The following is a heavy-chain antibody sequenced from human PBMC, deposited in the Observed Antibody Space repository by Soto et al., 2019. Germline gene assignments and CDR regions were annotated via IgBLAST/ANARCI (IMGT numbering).Heavy chain of an antibody. CDR2: VNSNGNAI. J-gene: IGHJ6*03. CDR3: ARLGACGGPNCNIYYCHYYLDV. CDR1: GFTFSDYY. V-gene: IGHV3-11*01. Sequence: VQLEESGGGLVKPGGSLRLSCAASGFTFSDYYMTWIRQAPGKGLEWVSYVNSNGNAIYYAESVKGRFTISRDNAKNSLSLLMNSLRPEDTAVYFCARLGACGGPNCNIYYCHYYLDVWGKGTTVIVSS. D-gene: IGHD2-21*01.